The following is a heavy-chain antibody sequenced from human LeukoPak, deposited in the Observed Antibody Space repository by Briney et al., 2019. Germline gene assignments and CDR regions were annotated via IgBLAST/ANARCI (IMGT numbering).Heavy chain of an antibody. CDR3: AGGWGTREGDY. J-gene: IGHJ4*02. CDR1: GYTFTGYY. CDR2: INPNSGGT. V-gene: IGHV1-2*02. Sequence: GASVKVSCQASGYTFTGYYMHWVRQPPGQGLGWMGWINPNSGGTNYAQKFQGRVSMSRDTSISTAYMELSRLRSDDTAVYYCAGGWGTREGDYWGQGTLVTVSS. D-gene: IGHD1-7*01.